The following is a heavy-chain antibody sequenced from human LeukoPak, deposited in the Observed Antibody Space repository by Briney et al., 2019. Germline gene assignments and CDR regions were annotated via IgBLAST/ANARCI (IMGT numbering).Heavy chain of an antibody. CDR2: IKEDGSDT. V-gene: IGHV3-7*01. CDR3: ASDRAYPQFDY. D-gene: IGHD3-10*01. J-gene: IGHJ4*02. Sequence: PGGSLRLSCAASGFTFSTYWMDWVRQAPGKGLEWVASIKEDGSDTNYVGSVRGRFTVSRDNTKNSLYLQMNSLRADDTAVYYCASDRAYPQFDYWGQGTLVPVSS. CDR1: GFTFSTYW.